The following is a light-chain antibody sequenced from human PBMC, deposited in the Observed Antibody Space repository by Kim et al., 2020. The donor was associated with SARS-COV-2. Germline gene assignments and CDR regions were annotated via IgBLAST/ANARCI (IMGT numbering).Light chain of an antibody. CDR2: YDS. Sequence: PGKTARITCGGNNIGSKSVPWYQQKPGQAPVLVIYYDSDRPSGIPERFSGSNSGNTATLTISRVETGDEADYYCQVWDSSSDHPVFGGGTKLTVL. J-gene: IGLJ3*02. CDR1: NIGSKS. CDR3: QVWDSSSDHPV. V-gene: IGLV3-21*04.